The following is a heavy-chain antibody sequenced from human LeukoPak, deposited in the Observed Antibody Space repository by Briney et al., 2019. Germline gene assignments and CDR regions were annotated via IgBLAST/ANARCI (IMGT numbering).Heavy chain of an antibody. CDR3: ARGCCGGGIFDY. J-gene: IGHJ4*02. Sequence: SETLSLTCTVPGGSISSYYWNWIRQPPGKGLEWIGYIYYSGSTNYNPSLKSRVTISVDTSKNQFSLKLSSVTAADTAVNYCARGCCGGGIFDYWGQGTLVTVSS. CDR2: IYYSGST. CDR1: GGSISSYY. V-gene: IGHV4-59*01. D-gene: IGHD6-13*01.